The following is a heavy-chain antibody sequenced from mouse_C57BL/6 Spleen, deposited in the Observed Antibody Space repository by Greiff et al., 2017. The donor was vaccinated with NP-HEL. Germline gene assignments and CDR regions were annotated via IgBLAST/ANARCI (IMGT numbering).Heavy chain of an antibody. CDR1: GYAFTNYL. D-gene: IGHD1-1*01. CDR3: ARSAYYGSRTGYFDV. CDR2: INPGSGGT. J-gene: IGHJ1*03. Sequence: VQLQQSGAELVRPGTSVKVSCKASGYAFTNYLIEWVKQRPGQGLEWIGVINPGSGGTNYNEKFKGKATLTADKSSSTAYMQLSSLTSEDSAVYFCARSAYYGSRTGYFDVWGTGTTVTVSS. V-gene: IGHV1-54*01.